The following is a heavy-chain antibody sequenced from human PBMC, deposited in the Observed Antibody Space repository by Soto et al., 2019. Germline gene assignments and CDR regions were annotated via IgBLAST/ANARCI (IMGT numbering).Heavy chain of an antibody. CDR1: GFTFSSYA. Sequence: EVQLLESGGGLVQPGGSLRLSCAASGFTFSSYAMSWVRLAPGKGLEWFSSIGGSGGTYYTDSVKGRFTISRDNYKNMLYLHMNSLSAADTAMYYCAKGQGWSDYYDSWGQGTLVTVSS. CDR3: AKGQGWSDYYDS. J-gene: IGHJ4*02. CDR2: IGGSGGT. D-gene: IGHD2-15*01. V-gene: IGHV3-23*01.